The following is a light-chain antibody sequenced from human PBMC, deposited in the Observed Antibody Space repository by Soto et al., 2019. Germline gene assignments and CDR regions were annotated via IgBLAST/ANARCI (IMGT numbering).Light chain of an antibody. Sequence: SALTQPRSVSGSPGQSVTISCTGSSSDVGEYNYVSWYQHHPGKAPKLMIYDVTQRPSGVPVRFSGSKSGNTASLTISGLQAEDEADYFCYSYAGSRVFGGGTKLTVL. CDR1: SSDVGEYNY. CDR2: DVT. CDR3: YSYAGSRV. V-gene: IGLV2-11*01. J-gene: IGLJ3*02.